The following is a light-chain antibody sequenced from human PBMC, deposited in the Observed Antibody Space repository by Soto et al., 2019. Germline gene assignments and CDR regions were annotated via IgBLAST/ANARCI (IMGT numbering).Light chain of an antibody. CDR2: DVS. V-gene: IGLV2-14*01. J-gene: IGLJ1*01. CDR1: SSDVGGYNY. Sequence: QSVLTQPASVSGSPGQSITISCTGTSSDVGGYNYVSWYQQHPGKAPKLMIYDVSNRPSGVSNRFSGSKSGNTASLTISGLQAEDEAVYYCSSYTSSSFYVFGSGTKLTVL. CDR3: SSYTSSSFYV.